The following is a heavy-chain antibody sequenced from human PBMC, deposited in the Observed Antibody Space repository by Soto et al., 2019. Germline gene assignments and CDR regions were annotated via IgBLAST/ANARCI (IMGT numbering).Heavy chain of an antibody. CDR3: VMVDNYVTPTPQDV. J-gene: IGHJ6*02. Sequence: ASVKVSCKASGYIFVNYGIAWVRQAPGQGLEWMGWISPYTGNTHSAAKVQGRLTMTTDTSTSTAYMDLGSLTSDDTAVYYCVMVDNYVTPTPQDVWGQGTTVTVSS. D-gene: IGHD3-16*01. CDR1: GYIFVNYG. V-gene: IGHV1-18*01. CDR2: ISPYTGNT.